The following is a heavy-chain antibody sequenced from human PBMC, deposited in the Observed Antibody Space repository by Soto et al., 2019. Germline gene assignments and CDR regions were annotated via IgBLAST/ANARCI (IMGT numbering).Heavy chain of an antibody. J-gene: IGHJ4*02. Sequence: PREGLQPSCETSGKVFAPICIGCVRQLPMKGLEWMGYVYPGDPDIRYSPSFRGQVTISADKSISTAYLQWSSLRASDSGMYYCARGGACISGSSSVDIWGQGNLVTVSS. CDR2: VYPGDPDI. D-gene: IGHD6-6*01. CDR3: ARGGACISGSSSVDI. V-gene: IGHV5-51*01. CDR1: GKVFAPIC.